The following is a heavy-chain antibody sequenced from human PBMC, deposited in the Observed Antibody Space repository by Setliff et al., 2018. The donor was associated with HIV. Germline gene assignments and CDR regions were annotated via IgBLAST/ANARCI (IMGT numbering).Heavy chain of an antibody. J-gene: IGHJ5*02. CDR1: GVSISNYY. V-gene: IGHV4-34*01. Sequence: PSETLSLTCTVSGVSISNYYWSWLRQPPGKGLEWIGEINLSRSTDYNPSLKSRVTISVDPSKNQFSLRLSSVPAGDTAVYYCARHRYSSSINWFDPWGQGTLVTVSS. D-gene: IGHD6-13*01. CDR2: INLSRST. CDR3: ARHRYSSSINWFDP.